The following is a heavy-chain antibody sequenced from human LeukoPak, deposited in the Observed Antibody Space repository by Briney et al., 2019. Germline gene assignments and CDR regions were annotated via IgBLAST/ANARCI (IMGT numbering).Heavy chain of an antibody. CDR2: INPNSGGT. Sequence: ASVKVSCKASGYTFTGYYMHWVRQAPGQRLEWMGWINPNSGGTNYAQKFQGRVTMTRDTSISTAYMELSRLRSDDTAVYYCARDIVVVLAAQAPCDAFDIWGPGTMVTVSS. CDR1: GYTFTGYY. J-gene: IGHJ3*02. CDR3: ARDIVVVLAAQAPCDAFDI. V-gene: IGHV1-2*02. D-gene: IGHD2-2*01.